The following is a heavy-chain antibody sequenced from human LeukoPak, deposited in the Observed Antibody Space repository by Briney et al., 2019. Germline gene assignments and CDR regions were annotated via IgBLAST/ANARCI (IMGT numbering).Heavy chain of an antibody. D-gene: IGHD3-10*02. CDR3: AELGITMIGGV. V-gene: IGHV3-21*01. Sequence: GGSLRLSCAASGFTFSSYAMNWVRQAPGKELEWVSSISSRSSYIYYADSVKGRFTISRDNAKNSLYLQMNSLRAEDTAVYYCAELGITMIGGVWGKGTTVTISS. CDR2: ISSRSSYI. CDR1: GFTFSSYA. J-gene: IGHJ6*04.